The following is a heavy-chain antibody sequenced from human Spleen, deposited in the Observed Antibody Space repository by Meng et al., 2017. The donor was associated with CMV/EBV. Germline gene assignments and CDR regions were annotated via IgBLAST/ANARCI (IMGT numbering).Heavy chain of an antibody. CDR3: AGFGVAITNGLDV. J-gene: IGHJ6*02. CDR1: GGSISSGGYY. D-gene: IGHD3-3*01. CDR2: IYYSGST. Sequence: SETLSLTCTVSGGSISSGGYYWSWIRQHPGKGLEWIGYIYYSGSTYYNPSLKSRVTISVDTSKNQFSLKLSSVTAADTAVYYCAGFGVAITNGLDVWGRGTTVTVSS. V-gene: IGHV4-31*03.